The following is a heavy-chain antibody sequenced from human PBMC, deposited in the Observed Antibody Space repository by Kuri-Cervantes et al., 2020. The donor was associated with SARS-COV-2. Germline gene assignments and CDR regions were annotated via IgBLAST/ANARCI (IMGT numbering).Heavy chain of an antibody. Sequence: GGSLRLSCAASGFTFDDYGMSWVRQAPGKGLEWVSGINWNGGSTGYADSVKGRFTISRDNAKNSLYLQMNSLRAEDTAVYYCARVGGRDIVATDWYLDLWGRGTLVTVSS. CDR2: INWNGGST. J-gene: IGHJ2*01. V-gene: IGHV3-20*04. CDR1: GFTFDDYG. D-gene: IGHD5-12*01. CDR3: ARVGGRDIVATDWYLDL.